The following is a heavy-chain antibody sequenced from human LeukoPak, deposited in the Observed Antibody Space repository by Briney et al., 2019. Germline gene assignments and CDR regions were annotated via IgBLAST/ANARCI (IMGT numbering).Heavy chain of an antibody. CDR3: ATARNFRFEY. CDR1: GLTFRTTW. CDR2: MNGEGTTI. Sequence: GGSLRLSCATSGLTFRTTWMHWVRQAPGKGLMWVSRMNGEGTTIDYADSVKGRFTVSRDYAKNTLFLQMNDLRTEDTALYFCATARNFRFEYWGQGSLVIVSA. D-gene: IGHD1-7*01. J-gene: IGHJ4*02. V-gene: IGHV3-74*01.